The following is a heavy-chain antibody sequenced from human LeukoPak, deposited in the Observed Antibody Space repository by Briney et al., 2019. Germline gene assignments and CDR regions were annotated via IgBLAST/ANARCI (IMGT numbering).Heavy chain of an antibody. CDR3: ARAYDSSGYYYYYYGMDV. J-gene: IGHJ6*02. CDR2: ISSSGSTI. Sequence: PGGSLRLSCAASGFTFSDYYMSWIRQAPGKGLEWVSYISSSGSTIYYADSVKGRFTISRDNAKNSLYLQMNSLRAEDTAVYYCARAYDSSGYYYYYYGMDVWGQGTTVTVSS. D-gene: IGHD3-22*01. V-gene: IGHV3-11*01. CDR1: GFTFSDYY.